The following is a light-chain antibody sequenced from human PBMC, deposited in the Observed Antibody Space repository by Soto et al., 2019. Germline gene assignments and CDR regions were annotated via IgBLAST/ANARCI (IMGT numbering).Light chain of an antibody. J-gene: IGKJ1*01. CDR3: QQRSQWPWT. Sequence: EIVLTQSPGTLSLSPGERATLSCRASQSVSSSYLAWYQQKPGQAPRLLIYGASSRATGIAARFSGGGSGTDFTLTISSPEHEDFAVDYCQQRSQWPWTFGQGTKVDIK. CDR2: GAS. CDR1: QSVSSSY. V-gene: IGKV3D-20*02.